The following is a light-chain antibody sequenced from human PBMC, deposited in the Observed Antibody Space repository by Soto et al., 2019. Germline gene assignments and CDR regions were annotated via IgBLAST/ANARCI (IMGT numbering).Light chain of an antibody. CDR2: NVF. J-gene: IGLJ1*01. CDR1: SRDVGGYNY. Sequence: QSVLTQPASVSGSPGQSITISCTGTSRDVGGYNYVSWYQKNPGKAPKLMIYNVFNRPSGVSDRFSGSKSGNTASLTISGLQAEDEADYYCSSYSKITTIYVFGTGTRVTVL. V-gene: IGLV2-14*03. CDR3: SSYSKITTIYV.